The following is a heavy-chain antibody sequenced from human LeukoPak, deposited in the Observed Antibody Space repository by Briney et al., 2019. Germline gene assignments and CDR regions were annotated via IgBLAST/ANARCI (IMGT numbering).Heavy chain of an antibody. J-gene: IGHJ4*02. Sequence: QSGGSLRLSCAASGFTFSSYWMNWVRQAPGKGLEWVANIKQDGSEKYYVVSVKGRFTISRDNAKNSLYLQMNSLRAEDTAVYYCARSNIVVVPAAIWFDYWGQGTLVTVSS. CDR1: GFTFSSYW. CDR2: IKQDGSEK. D-gene: IGHD2-2*01. CDR3: ARSNIVVVPAAIWFDY. V-gene: IGHV3-7*03.